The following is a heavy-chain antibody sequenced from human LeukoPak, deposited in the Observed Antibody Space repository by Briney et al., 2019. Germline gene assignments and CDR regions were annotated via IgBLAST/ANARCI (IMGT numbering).Heavy chain of an antibody. CDR2: IYYSGST. J-gene: IGHJ4*02. CDR1: GGSISSGDYY. Sequence: PSQTLSLTCTVSGGSISSGDYYWSWIRRPPGKGLEWIGYIYYSGSTYYNPSLKSRVTISVDTSKNQFSLKLSSVTAADTAVYYCARGFYDSSGYYPFDYWGQGTLVTVSS. CDR3: ARGFYDSSGYYPFDY. D-gene: IGHD3-22*01. V-gene: IGHV4-30-4*01.